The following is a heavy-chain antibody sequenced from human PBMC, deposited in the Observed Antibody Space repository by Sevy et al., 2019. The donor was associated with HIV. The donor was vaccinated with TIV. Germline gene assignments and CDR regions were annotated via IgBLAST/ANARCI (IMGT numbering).Heavy chain of an antibody. Sequence: GGSLRLSCAGSGFSFSDYYMNWIRQAPGKGLEWVSYISSSGNTIYYADSVMGRFTISRDNAKNSVYLQMNSLRTEDTAVYFCARDSSGYYFDYWGQGTLVTVSS. CDR3: ARDSSGYYFDY. CDR2: ISSSGNTI. CDR1: GFSFSDYY. J-gene: IGHJ4*02. D-gene: IGHD3-22*01. V-gene: IGHV3-11*01.